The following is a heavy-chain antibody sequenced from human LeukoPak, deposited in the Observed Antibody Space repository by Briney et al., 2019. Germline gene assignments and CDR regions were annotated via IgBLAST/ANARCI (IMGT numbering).Heavy chain of an antibody. CDR3: AKDFLRVAPYYFDY. D-gene: IGHD2-15*01. Sequence: GGSLRLSCAASGFTFSSYGMHWVRQAPGKGLEWVAFIRYDGSNKYYADSVKGRFTISRDNSKNTLYLQMNSLRAEDTAVYYCAKDFLRVAPYYFDYWGQGTLVTVSS. CDR1: GFTFSSYG. J-gene: IGHJ4*02. V-gene: IGHV3-30*02. CDR2: IRYDGSNK.